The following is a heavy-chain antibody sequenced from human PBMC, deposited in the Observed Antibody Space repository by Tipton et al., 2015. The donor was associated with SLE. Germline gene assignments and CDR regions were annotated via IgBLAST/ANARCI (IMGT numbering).Heavy chain of an antibody. J-gene: IGHJ3*02. V-gene: IGHV4-59*01. CDR2: IYHSGSTNSGST. Sequence: TLSLTCTVSGGSIRSYYWSWIRQTPEKGLEWIASIYHSGSTNSGSTKYNPSLESRVSTSLDTSKNQISLKLTSVTTADTAMYYCAREPRPRGALKGAFDIWGQGTMVTVSS. CDR1: GGSIRSYY. CDR3: AREPRPRGALKGAFDI.